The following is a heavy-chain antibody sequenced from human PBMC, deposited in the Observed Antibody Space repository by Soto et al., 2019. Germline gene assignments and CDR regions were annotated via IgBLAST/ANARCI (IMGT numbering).Heavy chain of an antibody. CDR3: ATLRSYYDSSGYYYFDY. CDR1: GGSISSSSYY. J-gene: IGHJ4*02. V-gene: IGHV4-39*01. D-gene: IGHD3-22*01. CDR2: IYYSGST. Sequence: SETLSLTCTVSGGSISSSSYYWGWIRQPPGKGLEWIGSIYYSGSTYYNPSLKSRVTISVDTSKNQFSLKLSSVTAADTAVYYCATLRSYYDSSGYYYFDYWGQGTLVTVSS.